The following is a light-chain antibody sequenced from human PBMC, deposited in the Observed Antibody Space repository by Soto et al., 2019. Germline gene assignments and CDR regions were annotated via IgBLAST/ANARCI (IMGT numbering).Light chain of an antibody. J-gene: IGLJ2*01. CDR1: SSNIGSDS. CDR2: NNN. CDR3: AAWDDSLNGVV. V-gene: IGLV1-44*01. Sequence: QSVLTQAPSASGTPGRRVTISCPGSSSNIGSDSVNWYQQLPGTAPKLLIYNNNQRPSGVPDRFSGSKSGTSASLAISGLQSEDEADYYCAAWDDSLNGVVFGGGTKLTVL.